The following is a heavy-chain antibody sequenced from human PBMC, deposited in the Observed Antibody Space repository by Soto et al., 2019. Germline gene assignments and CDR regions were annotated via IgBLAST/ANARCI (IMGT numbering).Heavy chain of an antibody. Sequence: GASVKVSCKASGYTFTSYDINWVRQATGQGLEWMGWMNPNSGNTGYAQKFQGRVTMTRNTSISTAYMELSSLRSEDTAVYYCARVVSPRRSYDSSDRDAFDIWGQGTMVTVSS. J-gene: IGHJ3*02. D-gene: IGHD3-22*01. CDR3: ARVVSPRRSYDSSDRDAFDI. V-gene: IGHV1-8*01. CDR2: MNPNSGNT. CDR1: GYTFTSYD.